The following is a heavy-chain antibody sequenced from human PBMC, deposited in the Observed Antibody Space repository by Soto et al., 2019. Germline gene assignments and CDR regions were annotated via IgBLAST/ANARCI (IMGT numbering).Heavy chain of an antibody. CDR3: AHIHSSSSSGRDFDY. Sequence: GGSLRLSCAASGFTFSSYSMNWVRQAPGKGLEWVSYISSSSSTTYYADSVKGRFTISRDNAKNSLYLQMNSLRAEDTAVYYCAHIHSSSSSGRDFDYWGQGTLVTVSS. CDR1: GFTFSSYS. V-gene: IGHV3-48*01. J-gene: IGHJ4*02. D-gene: IGHD6-6*01. CDR2: ISSSSSTT.